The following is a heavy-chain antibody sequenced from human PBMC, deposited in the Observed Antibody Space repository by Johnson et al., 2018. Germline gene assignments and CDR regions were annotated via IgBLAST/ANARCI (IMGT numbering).Heavy chain of an antibody. D-gene: IGHD3-3*01. CDR1: EFTFSSYA. Sequence: VQLVESGGGLVQPGGSLRLSCAASEFTFSSYAMSWVRQAPGKGLEWVSAISGSGGSTYYADSVQGRFTISRDNSKNTLYLQMNSLRAEDTAVYYCAKGVTIFGVVTQAYYYMDVWGKXTLVTVSS. J-gene: IGHJ6*03. CDR2: ISGSGGST. V-gene: IGHV3-23*04. CDR3: AKGVTIFGVVTQAYYYMDV.